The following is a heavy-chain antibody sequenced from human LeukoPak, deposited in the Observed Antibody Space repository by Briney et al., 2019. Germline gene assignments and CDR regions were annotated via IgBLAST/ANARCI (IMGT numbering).Heavy chain of an antibody. CDR3: ATYSSSWHNNFDY. V-gene: IGHV7-4-1*02. D-gene: IGHD6-13*01. CDR1: GYTFTSYA. J-gene: IGHJ4*02. CDR2: INTSTGNP. Sequence: GASVKVSCKASGYTFTSYAMNWVRQAPGQGLEWMGWINTSTGNPTYAQGFTGRFVFSLDTSVSTAYLQISSLKAEDTAVYYCATYSSSWHNNFDYWGQGTLVTVSS.